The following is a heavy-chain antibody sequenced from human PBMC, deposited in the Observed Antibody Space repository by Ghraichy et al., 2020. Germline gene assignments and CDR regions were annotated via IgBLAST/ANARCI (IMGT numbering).Heavy chain of an antibody. Sequence: GSLRLSCAASGFSFSDHYMDWVRQAPGKGLEWVGRIRNKANSYTSEYAASVKGRFTISRDDSKNWLYLQMNSLTTEDTAVYYCARDLLPDEAYFDSWGQGTLVTVSS. D-gene: IGHD1-14*01. CDR1: GFSFSDHY. J-gene: IGHJ4*02. V-gene: IGHV3-72*01. CDR2: IRNKANSYTS. CDR3: ARDLLPDEAYFDS.